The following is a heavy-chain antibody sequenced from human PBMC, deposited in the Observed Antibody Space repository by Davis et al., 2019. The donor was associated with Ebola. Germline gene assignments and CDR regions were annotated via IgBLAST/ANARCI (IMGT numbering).Heavy chain of an antibody. J-gene: IGHJ6*02. CDR1: GGSISSYY. CDR3: ARSRDLYGMDV. V-gene: IGHV4-34*01. CDR2: INHSGST. Sequence: SETLSLTCTVSGGSISSYYWSWIRQPPGKGLEWIGEINHSGSTNYNPSLKSRVTISVDTSKNQFSLKLSSVTAADTAVYYCARSRDLYGMDVWGQGTTVTVSS.